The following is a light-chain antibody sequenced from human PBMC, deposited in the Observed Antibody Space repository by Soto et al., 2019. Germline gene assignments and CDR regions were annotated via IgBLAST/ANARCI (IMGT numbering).Light chain of an antibody. CDR3: QQYNMWPLS. CDR2: DAS. Sequence: EIVLTQSPATLSLSPGERATLSCRASQSISRYLAWYQQKPGQAPRLLIYDASNRATGIPARFSGSGSGTEFTLTISSLQSEDFAVYYCQQYNMWPLSFGQGTRLEIK. J-gene: IGKJ5*01. V-gene: IGKV3-11*01. CDR1: QSISRY.